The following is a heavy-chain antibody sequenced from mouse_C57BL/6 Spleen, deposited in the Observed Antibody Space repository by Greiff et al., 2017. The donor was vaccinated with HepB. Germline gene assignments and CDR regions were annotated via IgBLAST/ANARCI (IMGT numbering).Heavy chain of an antibody. V-gene: IGHV1-69*01. J-gene: IGHJ1*03. CDR1: GYTFTSYW. Sequence: QVQLKQPGAELVMPGASVKLSCKASGYTFTSYWMHWVKQRPGQGLEWIGEIDPSDSYTNYNQKFKGKSTLTVDKSSSTAYMQLSSLTSEDSAVYYCARYYYGSSRYWYFDVWGTGTTVTVSS. CDR3: ARYYYGSSRYWYFDV. CDR2: IDPSDSYT. D-gene: IGHD1-1*01.